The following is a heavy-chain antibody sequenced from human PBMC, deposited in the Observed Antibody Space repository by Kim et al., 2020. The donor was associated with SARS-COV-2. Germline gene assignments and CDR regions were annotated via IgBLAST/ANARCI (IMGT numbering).Heavy chain of an antibody. Sequence: GGSLRLSCAGSGFNFSNYALSWVRQIPGKGLEWVSAISNSGSPTYYADSVKGRFTISRDNSKNTVYLQMNGLRAEDTAIYYCVKDRDTFMSPLYFDYWGQGTLVTVSS. V-gene: IGHV3-23*01. J-gene: IGHJ4*02. D-gene: IGHD5-18*01. CDR2: ISNSGSPT. CDR3: VKDRDTFMSPLYFDY. CDR1: GFNFSNYA.